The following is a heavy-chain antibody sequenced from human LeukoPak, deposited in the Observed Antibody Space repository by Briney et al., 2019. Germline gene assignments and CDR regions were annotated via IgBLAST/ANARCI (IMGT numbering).Heavy chain of an antibody. Sequence: SETLSLTCAVYGGSFSGYYCSWIRQPPGKELEWIGEINHSGSTNYNPSLKSRVTISVDTSKNQFSLKLSSVTAADTAVYYCATSPMWFGELFGSYYMDVWGKGTTVTISS. D-gene: IGHD3-10*01. V-gene: IGHV4-34*01. CDR3: ATSPMWFGELFGSYYMDV. CDR2: INHSGST. CDR1: GGSFSGYY. J-gene: IGHJ6*03.